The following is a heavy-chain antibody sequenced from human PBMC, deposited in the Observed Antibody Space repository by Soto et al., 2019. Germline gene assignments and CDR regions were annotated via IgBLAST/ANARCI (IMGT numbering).Heavy chain of an antibody. J-gene: IGHJ4*02. CDR3: ARDSQWERPFDY. D-gene: IGHD1-26*01. CDR1: GGSISSSSYY. Sequence: SETLSLTCTVSGGSISSSSYYWGWIRQPPGKGLEWIGSIYHSGSTYYNPSLKSRVTISVDTSKNQFSLKLSSVTAADTAVYYCARDSQWERPFDYWGQGTLVTVSS. V-gene: IGHV4-39*02. CDR2: IYHSGST.